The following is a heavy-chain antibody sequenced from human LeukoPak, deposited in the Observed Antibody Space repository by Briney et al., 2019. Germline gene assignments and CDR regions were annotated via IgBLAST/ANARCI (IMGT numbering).Heavy chain of an antibody. CDR2: ISGSGGST. V-gene: IGHV3-23*01. CDR3: AKDSSVVPAAMGRGPPSRN. CDR1: GFTFSSYA. J-gene: IGHJ4*02. D-gene: IGHD2-2*01. Sequence: GSLRLSCAASGFTFSSYAMSWVRQAPGKGLEWVSAISGSGGSTYYADSVKGRFTISRDNSKNTLYLQMNSLRAEDTAVYYCAKDSSVVPAAMGRGPPSRNWGQGTLVTVSS.